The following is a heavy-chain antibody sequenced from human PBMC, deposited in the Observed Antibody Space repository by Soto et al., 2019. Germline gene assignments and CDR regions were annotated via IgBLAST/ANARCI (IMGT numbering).Heavy chain of an antibody. Sequence: QVQLVQSGAELKKPGSSVRVSCKISGDSFSSYAISWVRQAPGEGLEWVGGIIPIFETANYAQKFQGRVTITAVESTTTAYMEVTRLRLEDTAIFYCAASDSSSWQHDYWGQGTLITVSS. CDR2: IIPIFETA. CDR3: AASDSSSWQHDY. V-gene: IGHV1-69*01. J-gene: IGHJ4*02. CDR1: GDSFSSYA. D-gene: IGHD6-13*01.